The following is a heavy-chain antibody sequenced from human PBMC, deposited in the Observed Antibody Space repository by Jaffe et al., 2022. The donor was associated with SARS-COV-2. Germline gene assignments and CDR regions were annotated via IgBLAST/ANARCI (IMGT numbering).Heavy chain of an antibody. D-gene: IGHD3-16*01. CDR3: AKGIYDYVWGSYGDY. J-gene: IGHJ4*02. Sequence: EVQLVESGGGLVQPGGSLRLSCAASGFTFSRYAMNWVRQAPGKGLKWVSVISGSGGGTYYADSVKGRFTISRDNSKNTLYLQMSSLRAEDTAVYYCAKGIYDYVWGSYGDYWGQGTLVTVSS. V-gene: IGHV3-23*04. CDR2: ISGSGGGT. CDR1: GFTFSRYA.